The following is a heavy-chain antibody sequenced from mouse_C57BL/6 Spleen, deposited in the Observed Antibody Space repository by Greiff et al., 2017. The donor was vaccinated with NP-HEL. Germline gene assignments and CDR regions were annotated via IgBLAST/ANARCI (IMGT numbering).Heavy chain of an antibody. Sequence: QVQLQQPGAELVRPGTSVKLSCKASGYTFTSYWMHWVKQRPGQGLEWIGVIDPSDSYTNYNQKFKGKATLTVDTSSSTAYMQLSSLTSEDSAVYYCARSTLTGTSGYWYFDVWGTGTTVTVSS. CDR1: GYTFTSYW. V-gene: IGHV1-59*01. J-gene: IGHJ1*03. CDR2: IDPSDSYT. CDR3: ARSTLTGTSGYWYFDV. D-gene: IGHD4-1*01.